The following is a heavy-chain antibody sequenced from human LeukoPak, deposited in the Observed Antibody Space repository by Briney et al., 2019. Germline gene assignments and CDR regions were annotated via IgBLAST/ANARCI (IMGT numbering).Heavy chain of an antibody. CDR1: GYSISSGYY. CDR2: IYHSGST. CDR3: AREVGATPGY. V-gene: IGHV4-38-2*02. Sequence: PSETLSLTCTVSGYSISSGYYWGWIRQPPGKGLEWIGSIYHSGSTYYNPSLKSRVTISVDTSKNQFSLKPSSVTAADTAVYYCAREVGATPGYWGQGTLVTVSS. J-gene: IGHJ4*02. D-gene: IGHD1-26*01.